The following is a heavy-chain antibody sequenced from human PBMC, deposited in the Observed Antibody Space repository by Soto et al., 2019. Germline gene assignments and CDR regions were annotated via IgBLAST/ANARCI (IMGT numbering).Heavy chain of an antibody. V-gene: IGHV3-33*01. Sequence: QVQLVESGGNVVQPGRSLRLSCAASGFSFSSHGMHWVRQAPGKGLEWVAHLWAGGNIRYYAYSVKGRFTISSDHSKNHLYLQMDSLGAEDTAVYYCARDAQHLANYGMDVWGQGTTVTVSS. CDR3: ARDAQHLANYGMDV. J-gene: IGHJ6*02. CDR2: LWAGGNIR. D-gene: IGHD3-3*02. CDR1: GFSFSSHG.